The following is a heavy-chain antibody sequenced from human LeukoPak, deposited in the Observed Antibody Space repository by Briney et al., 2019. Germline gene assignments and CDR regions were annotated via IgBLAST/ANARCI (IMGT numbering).Heavy chain of an antibody. V-gene: IGHV3-15*01. D-gene: IGHD4-17*01. J-gene: IGHJ4*02. CDR2: IKSKTDGGTT. CDR3: TTLTTVTTMERNFDY. CDR1: GFTFSNAW. Sequence: PGGSLRLSCAASGFTFSNAWMSWVRQAPGKGLEWVGRIKSKTDGGTTDYAAPVKGRFTISRDDSKNTLYLQMNSLKTEDTAVYYCTTLTTVTTMERNFDYWGQGTLVTVS.